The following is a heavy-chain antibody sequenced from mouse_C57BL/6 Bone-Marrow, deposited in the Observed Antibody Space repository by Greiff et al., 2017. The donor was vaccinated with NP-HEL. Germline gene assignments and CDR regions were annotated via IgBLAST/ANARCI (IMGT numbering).Heavy chain of an antibody. D-gene: IGHD2-5*01. J-gene: IGHJ3*01. V-gene: IGHV1-18*01. Sequence: EVKLVESGPELVKPGASVKIPCKASGYTFTDYNMDWVKQSHGKSLEWIGDINPNNGGTIYNQKFKGKATLTVDKSSSTAYMELRSLTSEDTAVYYCARSSYYSNYEFAYWGQGTLVTVSA. CDR2: INPNNGGT. CDR3: ARSSYYSNYEFAY. CDR1: GYTFTDYN.